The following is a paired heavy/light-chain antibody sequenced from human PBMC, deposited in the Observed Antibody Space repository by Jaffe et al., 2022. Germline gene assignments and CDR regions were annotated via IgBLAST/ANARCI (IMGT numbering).Heavy chain of an antibody. CDR3: ARDVLLRGAHWFDP. V-gene: IGHV1-2*02. D-gene: IGHD1-26*01. CDR2: ISPKSGGT. Sequence: QVLLVQSGAEVKEPGASVKVSCKASGYTFTGYYIHWVRQAPGQGLEWMGWISPKSGGTNYAQKFQGRVTMTRDTSINTAYMELSRLRSDDTAVYYCARDVLLRGAHWFDPWGQGTLVTVSS. J-gene: IGHJ5*02. CDR1: GYTFTGYY.
Light chain of an antibody. CDR1: QSVSSSY. V-gene: IGKV3-20*01. Sequence: EIVLTQSPGTLSLFPGERATLSCRASQSVSSSYLTWYQQKPGQAPRLLIYGASSRATGIPDRFSGSGSGTDFTLTISRVEPEDFALYYCQQYGSSPPITFGQGTRLEIK. CDR3: QQYGSSPPIT. J-gene: IGKJ5*01. CDR2: GAS.